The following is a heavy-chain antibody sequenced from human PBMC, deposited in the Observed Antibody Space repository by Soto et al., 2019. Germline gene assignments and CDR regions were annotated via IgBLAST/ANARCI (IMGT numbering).Heavy chain of an antibody. V-gene: IGHV1-46*01. D-gene: IGHD3-16*02. J-gene: IGHJ4*02. Sequence: ASVKVSFKASGYTFTSDYMHWVRQAPGQGLEWMGIINPSGGSTSYAQKFQGRVTMTRDTSTSTVYMELSSLRSEDTAVYYCASSVGELSPPLHWGQGTLVTVSS. CDR3: ASSVGELSPPLH. CDR2: INPSGGST. CDR1: GYTFTSDY.